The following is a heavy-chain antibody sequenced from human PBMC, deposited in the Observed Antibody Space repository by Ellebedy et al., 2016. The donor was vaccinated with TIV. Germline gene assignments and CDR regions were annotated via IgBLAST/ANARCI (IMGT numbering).Heavy chain of an antibody. CDR1: GGSISSGSYY. V-gene: IGHV4-61*01. CDR3: ARQAYPGPSGPFDY. CDR2: IYYSGST. D-gene: IGHD3-3*01. J-gene: IGHJ4*02. Sequence: MPSETLSLTCTVSGGSISSGSYYWSWIRQPPGKGLEWIGYIYYSGSTNYNPSLKSRVTISVDTSKNQFSLKLSSVTAADTAVYYCARQAYPGPSGPFDYWGQGTLVTVSS.